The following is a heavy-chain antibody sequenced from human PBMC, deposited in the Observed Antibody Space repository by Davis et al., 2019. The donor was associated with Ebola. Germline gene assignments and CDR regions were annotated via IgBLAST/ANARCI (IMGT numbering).Heavy chain of an antibody. CDR1: GGSISSYY. Sequence: SETLSLTCTVSGGSISSYYWSWIRQPPGKGLEWIGYIYYSGSTNYNPSLKSRVTISVDTSKNQFSLKLSPVTAADTAVYYCAGGGLDSSSWYVNYFDYWGQGTLVTVSS. V-gene: IGHV4-59*01. J-gene: IGHJ4*02. D-gene: IGHD6-13*01. CDR3: AGGGLDSSSWYVNYFDY. CDR2: IYYSGST.